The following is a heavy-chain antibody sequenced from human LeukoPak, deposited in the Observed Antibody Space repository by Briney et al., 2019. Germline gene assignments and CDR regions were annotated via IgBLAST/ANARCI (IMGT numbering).Heavy chain of an antibody. D-gene: IGHD5-18*01. J-gene: IGHJ2*01. CDR1: GGSISSSSYY. CDR2: SYYSGST. Sequence: SKTLSLTCTVSGGSISSSSYYWGWIRQPPGKGLEWIGSSYYSGSTYYNPSLKSRVTISVDTSKNQFSLKLSSVTAADTAVYYCARRYSYGFWYFDLWGRGTLVTVSS. CDR3: ARRYSYGFWYFDL. V-gene: IGHV4-39*01.